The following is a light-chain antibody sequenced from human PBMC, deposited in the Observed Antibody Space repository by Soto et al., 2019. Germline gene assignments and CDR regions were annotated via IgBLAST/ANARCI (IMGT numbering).Light chain of an antibody. V-gene: IGKV3-20*01. CDR2: GAS. CDR3: QQYGSSGT. J-gene: IGKJ1*01. CDR1: QSVSSSY. Sequence: VVLTQSPGTLSLSPGERATLSCRASQSVSSSYLAWYQQKPGQAPRLLIYGASNRATGIPDRFSGSGSGTDFTITISRLEPEDFAVYYCQQYGSSGTFGQGTKVDIK.